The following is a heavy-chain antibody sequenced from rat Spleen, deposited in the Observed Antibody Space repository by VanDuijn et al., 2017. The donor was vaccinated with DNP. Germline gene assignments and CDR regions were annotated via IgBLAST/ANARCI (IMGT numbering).Heavy chain of an antibody. CDR2: ISSDGNT. J-gene: IGHJ3*01. CDR3: TRDWSRGPFAY. CDR1: GFSLADFR. V-gene: IGHV2-19*01. Sequence: QVQLKESGPGLVQPSQTLSLTCTVSGFSLADFRVHWVRQAPGKGLEWIAGISSDGNTYYNSVVKSRLSISRDTSMSQVFLKMNSLQTEDTAIYFCTRDWSRGPFAYWGQGTLVTVSS. D-gene: IGHD4-3*01.